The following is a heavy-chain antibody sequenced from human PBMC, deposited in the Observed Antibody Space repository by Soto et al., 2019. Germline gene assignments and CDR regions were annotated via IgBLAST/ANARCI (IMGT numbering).Heavy chain of an antibody. Sequence: RQTPGKGLEWIGYIYYSGSTYYNPSLKSRLTISVDTSKNQFSLKLSSVTAADTAIYYCARVIKTRFFFHADSGKRFYEPVSAFLLNRFPFSPWG. CDR2: IYYSGST. J-gene: IGHJ5*02. V-gene: IGHV4-30-4*01. D-gene: IGHD3-3*01. CDR3: ARVIKTRFFFHADSGKRFYEPVSAFLLNRFPFSP.